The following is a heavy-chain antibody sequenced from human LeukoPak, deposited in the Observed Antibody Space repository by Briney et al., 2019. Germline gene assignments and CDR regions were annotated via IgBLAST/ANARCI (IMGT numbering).Heavy chain of an antibody. Sequence: PSETLTLTCTVYDDSMSNYYWSWIRQPPGKGLEWMGYIYYTGSTNYNPSLKSRVTISVDTSKNQFSLKLTSVTAADTAVYYCARDRSGYSSGWYHLAYWGQGTLVTVSS. D-gene: IGHD6-19*01. CDR2: IYYTGST. CDR3: ARDRSGYSSGWYHLAY. V-gene: IGHV4-59*01. J-gene: IGHJ4*02. CDR1: DDSMSNYY.